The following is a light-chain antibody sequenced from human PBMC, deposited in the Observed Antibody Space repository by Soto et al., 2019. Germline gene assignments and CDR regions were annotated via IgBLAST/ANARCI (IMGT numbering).Light chain of an antibody. J-gene: IGLJ7*01. Sequence: QSVLTQPASVSGSPGQSITISCTGTSSGVGGYNHVSWYQHSPGKAPKLILFPVSDRTSGVSHRYSGSKSGYTASLTISGLQADDQADYYCCSYTSLSTVLFGGGTQLTVL. CDR2: PVS. CDR3: CSYTSLSTVL. V-gene: IGLV2-14*01. CDR1: SSGVGGYNH.